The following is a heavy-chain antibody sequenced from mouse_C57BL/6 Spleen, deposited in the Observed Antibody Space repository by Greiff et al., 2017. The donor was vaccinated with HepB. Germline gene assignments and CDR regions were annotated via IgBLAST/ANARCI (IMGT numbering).Heavy chain of an antibody. V-gene: IGHV1-54*01. CDR2: INPGSGGT. CDR3: ARDSSRAMDY. Sequence: VQLQQSGAELVRPGTSVKVSCKASGYAFTNYLIEWVKQRPGQGLEWIGVINPGSGGTNYNEKFKGKATLTADKSSSTAYMQLSSLTSEGSAVYFCARDSSRAMDYWGQGTSVTVSS. CDR1: GYAFTNYL. J-gene: IGHJ4*01. D-gene: IGHD2-12*01.